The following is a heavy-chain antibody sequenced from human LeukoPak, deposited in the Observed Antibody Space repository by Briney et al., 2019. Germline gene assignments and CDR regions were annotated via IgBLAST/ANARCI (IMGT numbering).Heavy chain of an antibody. CDR1: GFTFSSYG. D-gene: IGHD3-22*01. V-gene: IGHV3-30*03. CDR3: ARTYYYDSEYFDY. J-gene: IGHJ4*02. Sequence: GGSLRLSCAASGFTFSSYGMHWVRQAPGKGLEWVAVISYDGSNKYYADSVKGRFTISRDNSKNTLYLQMNSLRAEDTAVYYCARTYYYDSEYFDYWGQGTLVTVSS. CDR2: ISYDGSNK.